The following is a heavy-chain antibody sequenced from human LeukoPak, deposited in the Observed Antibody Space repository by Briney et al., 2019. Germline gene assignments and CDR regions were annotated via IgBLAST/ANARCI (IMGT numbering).Heavy chain of an antibody. CDR1: GYTLTELS. CDR2: FDPEDGET. Sequence: ASVKVSCKVSGYTLTELSMHWVRQAPGKGLEWMGGFDPEDGETIYAQKFQGRVTMTEDTSTDTAYMELSSLRSEDTAVYYCATSDITMVRGATIDYWGQGTLVTVSS. D-gene: IGHD3-10*01. CDR3: ATSDITMVRGATIDY. V-gene: IGHV1-24*01. J-gene: IGHJ4*02.